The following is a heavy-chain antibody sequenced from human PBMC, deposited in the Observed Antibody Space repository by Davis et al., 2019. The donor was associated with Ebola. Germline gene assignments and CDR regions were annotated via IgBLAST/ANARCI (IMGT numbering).Heavy chain of an antibody. J-gene: IGHJ6*02. Sequence: PGGSLRLSCAASGFTVSSNYMSWVRQAPGKGLEWVSVIYSGGSTYYADSVKGRFTISRDNSKNTLYLQMNSLRAEDTAVYYCARSRYGDRKAGRRIKNYYYYGMDVWGQGTTVTVSS. CDR2: IYSGGST. V-gene: IGHV3-53*01. D-gene: IGHD4-17*01. CDR3: ARSRYGDRKAGRRIKNYYYYGMDV. CDR1: GFTVSSNY.